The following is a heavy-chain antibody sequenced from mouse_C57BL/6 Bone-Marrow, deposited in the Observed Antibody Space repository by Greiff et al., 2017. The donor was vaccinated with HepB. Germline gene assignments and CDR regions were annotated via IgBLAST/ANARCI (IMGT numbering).Heavy chain of an antibody. CDR3: VRVGLGY. J-gene: IGHJ2*01. CDR1: GFTFSSYA. V-gene: IGHV5-4*01. Sequence: EVQLVESGGGLVKPGGSLKLSCAASGFTFSSYAMSWVRQTPEKRLEWVATISDGGSYTYYPDNVKGRFTISRDNAKNNLYLQMSHLKSEDAAMYYGVRVGLGYWGQGTTLTVSS. CDR2: ISDGGSYT.